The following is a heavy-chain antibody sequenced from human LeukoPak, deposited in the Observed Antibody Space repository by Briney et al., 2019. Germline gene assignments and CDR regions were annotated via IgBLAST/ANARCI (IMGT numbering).Heavy chain of an antibody. Sequence: SVKVSCKASGYTFTSYAISWVRQAPGQGLEWMGGIIPIFGTANYAQKFQGRVTITADESTSTAYMELSSLRSEDTAVYYCARVKDCSGGSCYPPHINWFDPWGQGTLVTVSS. CDR2: IIPIFGTA. J-gene: IGHJ5*02. D-gene: IGHD2-15*01. V-gene: IGHV1-69*13. CDR1: GYTFTSYA. CDR3: ARVKDCSGGSCYPPHINWFDP.